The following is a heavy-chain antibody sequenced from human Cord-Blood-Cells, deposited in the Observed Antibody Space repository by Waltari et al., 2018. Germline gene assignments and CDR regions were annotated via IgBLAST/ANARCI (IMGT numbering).Heavy chain of an antibody. CDR2: IYYSGST. CDR1: GGSISSSSYY. D-gene: IGHD1-26*01. V-gene: IGHV4-39*01. CDR3: ARHERATGGDY. Sequence: QLQLQESDPGLVKTSETLSLTCTVSGGSISSSSYYWGWIRQPPGKGLEWIGGIYYSGSTYYNPSLKSRVTISVDTSKNQFSLKLSSVTAADTAVYYCARHERATGGDYWGQGTLVTVSS. J-gene: IGHJ4*02.